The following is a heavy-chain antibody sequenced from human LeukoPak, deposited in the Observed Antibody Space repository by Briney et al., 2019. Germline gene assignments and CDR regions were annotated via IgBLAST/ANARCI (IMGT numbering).Heavy chain of an antibody. CDR3: ARGGNRFGGFYFDY. D-gene: IGHD3-10*01. J-gene: IGHJ4*02. CDR1: ADSISSSGHY. Sequence: SETLSLTCTVSADSISSSGHYWTWIRQHPGKGPETIGFIHFSGSTNHNPSLKSRVAISVDASKNQFSLRLSSVTSADTAVYYCARGGNRFGGFYFDYWGQGILVAVSS. CDR2: IHFSGST. V-gene: IGHV4-31*03.